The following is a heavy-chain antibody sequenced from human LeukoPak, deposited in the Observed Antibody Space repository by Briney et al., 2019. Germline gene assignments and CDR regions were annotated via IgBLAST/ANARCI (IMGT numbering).Heavy chain of an antibody. J-gene: IGHJ4*02. V-gene: IGHV4-61*02. CDR1: GGSISSGDYH. CDR2: TYTSGST. D-gene: IGHD3-10*01. Sequence: KTSQTLSLTCTVSGGSISSGDYHWSWIRQPAGKGLEWIGRTYTSGSTSYNPSLKSRVTISVDTSKNQFSLRLSSVTAADAAVYYCATAGLGVYYFDYWGQGTLVTVSS. CDR3: ATAGLGVYYFDY.